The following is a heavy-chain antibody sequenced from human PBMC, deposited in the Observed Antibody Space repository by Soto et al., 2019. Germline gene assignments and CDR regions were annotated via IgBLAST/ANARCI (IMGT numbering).Heavy chain of an antibody. CDR2: TYYRSKWYN. CDR1: GDSVSTNSAT. Sequence: SQTLSLTCDISGDSVSTNSATWNWIRQSPSGGLEWLGRTYYRSKWYNDYAVSVKSRITINPDTSKNQVSLRLSSVTAADTAVYYCARAYYDTSGYSLDPWGQGTLVTVSS. V-gene: IGHV6-1*01. J-gene: IGHJ5*02. D-gene: IGHD3-22*01. CDR3: ARAYYDTSGYSLDP.